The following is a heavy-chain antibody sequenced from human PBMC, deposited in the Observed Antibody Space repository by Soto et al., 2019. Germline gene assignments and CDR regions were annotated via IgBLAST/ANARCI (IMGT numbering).Heavy chain of an antibody. CDR1: GFTLSYYW. D-gene: IGHD1-26*01. J-gene: IGHJ4*02. CDR3: ASVYSGSYSTY. CDR2: INSDGSTT. Sequence: EVQLVESGGGLVQPGGSLRLSCAASGFTLSYYWMHWVRQAPGKGLVWVSRINSDGSTTNYADSVKGRFTISRDNAKNTLYLEMNSLRVEDTAVYYCASVYSGSYSTYWGQGTLVTVSS. V-gene: IGHV3-74*01.